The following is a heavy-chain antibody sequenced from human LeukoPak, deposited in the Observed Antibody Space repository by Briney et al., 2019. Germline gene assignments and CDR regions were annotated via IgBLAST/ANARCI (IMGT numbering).Heavy chain of an antibody. Sequence: SSVKVSCKASGYTFTSYGISWVRQAPGQGLELMGWISAYNGNTNYAQKLHGRVTMTTDTSTSTAYMELRSLRSDDTAVYYCARAPGLRTDYWGQGTLVTVSS. CDR2: ISAYNGNT. CDR3: ARAPGLRTDY. V-gene: IGHV1-18*01. D-gene: IGHD4-17*01. J-gene: IGHJ4*02. CDR1: GYTFTSYG.